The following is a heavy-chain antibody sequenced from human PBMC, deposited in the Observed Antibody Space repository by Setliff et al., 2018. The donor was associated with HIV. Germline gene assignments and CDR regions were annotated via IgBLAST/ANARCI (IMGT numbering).Heavy chain of an antibody. CDR2: IIPMLGIS. J-gene: IGHJ6*03. Sequence: SVKVSCKASGGTFSTYAISWVRQAPGHGLEWMGGIIPMLGISNSAQKFQGRGTITADKSTSTVYMELNSLRSDDTAVYYCARTLYYDSSGYMGEGYYFYNYMDVWGKGTTVTSP. D-gene: IGHD3-22*01. CDR3: ARTLYYDSSGYMGEGYYFYNYMDV. V-gene: IGHV1-69*10. CDR1: GGTFSTYA.